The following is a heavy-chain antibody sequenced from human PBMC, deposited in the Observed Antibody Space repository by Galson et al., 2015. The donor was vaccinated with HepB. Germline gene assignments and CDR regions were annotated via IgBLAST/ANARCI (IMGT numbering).Heavy chain of an antibody. J-gene: IGHJ4*02. Sequence: WGWIRQTPEKGLEWVGSVYGGGTTSYNPSLRSRVTISVDTSKNQFSLSLTSMTAADTAMYYCAADSSTWLRYGRWGQGALVTVSS. V-gene: IGHV4-38-2*02. D-gene: IGHD6-19*01. CDR3: AADSSTWLRYGR. CDR2: VYGGGTT.